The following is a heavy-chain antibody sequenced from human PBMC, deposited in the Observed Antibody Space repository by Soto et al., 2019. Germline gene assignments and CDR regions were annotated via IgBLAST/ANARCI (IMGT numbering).Heavy chain of an antibody. CDR3: VRGDDRVD. CDR2: ISKSSSLI. D-gene: IGHD1-1*01. Sequence: EVQLVESGGGLVKPGGSLRLSCVGSGFIISSFTMTWVRQAPGMGLQYLASISKSSSLIYYADSVRGRFIISRDNSKDSVFLQMYSLRAEDTAMYYCVRGDDRVDWGQGTLVTVSS. J-gene: IGHJ4*02. CDR1: GFIISSFT. V-gene: IGHV3-21*01.